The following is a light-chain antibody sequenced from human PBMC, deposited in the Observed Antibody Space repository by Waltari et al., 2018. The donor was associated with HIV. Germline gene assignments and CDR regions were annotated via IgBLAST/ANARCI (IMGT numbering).Light chain of an antibody. J-gene: IGLJ2*01. V-gene: IGLV2-8*01. CDR2: DVN. CDR3: TSYGGRNNRVL. CDR1: RSNTGDDSY. Sequence: QSALTQPPSASGSPEQSVTIPCTGTRSNTGDDSYVSWYQQHPGKAPKLLIYDVNKRPSGVPDRFSGSKSGDTASLTVSGLQAEDEADYYCTSYGGRNNRVLFGGGTRLTVL.